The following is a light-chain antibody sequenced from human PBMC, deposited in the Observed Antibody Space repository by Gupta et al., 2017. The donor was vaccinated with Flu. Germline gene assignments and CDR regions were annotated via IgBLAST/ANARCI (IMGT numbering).Light chain of an antibody. CDR3: SSYTSSYTFV. J-gene: IGLJ1*01. Sequence: QSALTQPPSVSGSPGQSVTISCTGTSSDVGTYNRVSWYQPSPGTAPKLMIYELSNRPSEVPDRFSGSKSGNTASLTISGLQGEDEAAYYCSSYTSSYTFVFGTGTKVTVL. CDR2: ELS. V-gene: IGLV2-18*02. CDR1: SSDVGTYNR.